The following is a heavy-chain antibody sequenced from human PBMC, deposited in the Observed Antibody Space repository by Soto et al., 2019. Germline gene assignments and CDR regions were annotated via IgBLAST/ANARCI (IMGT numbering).Heavy chain of an antibody. CDR3: ASGYCSGGSCFYYFDY. CDR1: GGSISSYY. J-gene: IGHJ4*02. Sequence: PSETLSLTCTVSGGSISSYYWSWIRQPPGKGLEWIGYIYYSGSTNYNPSLKSRVTISVDTSKNQFSLKLSSVTAADTAVYSCASGYCSGGSCFYYFDYWGQGTLVTVSS. D-gene: IGHD2-15*01. V-gene: IGHV4-59*08. CDR2: IYYSGST.